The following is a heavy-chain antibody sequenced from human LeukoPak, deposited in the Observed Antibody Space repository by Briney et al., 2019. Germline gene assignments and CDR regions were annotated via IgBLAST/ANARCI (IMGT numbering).Heavy chain of an antibody. D-gene: IGHD5-18*01. V-gene: IGHV4-59*01. J-gene: IGHJ4*02. Sequence: SETLSLTCTVSGASISNSYWNWIRQPPGKGLEWVGHIYYNGSTNYNPSLKSRVTISVDTSKNQFSPNLNSVTAADTAVYSCARSLGTYTSGLLGYWGKGTLVTVSS. CDR2: IYYNGST. CDR3: ARSLGTYTSGLLGY. CDR1: GASISNSY.